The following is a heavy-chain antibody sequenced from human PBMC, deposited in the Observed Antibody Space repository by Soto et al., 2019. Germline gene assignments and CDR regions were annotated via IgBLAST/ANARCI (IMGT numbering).Heavy chain of an antibody. CDR1: GFTFTDYW. D-gene: IGHD1-26*01. J-gene: IGHJ4*02. V-gene: IGHV3-7*03. CDR2: LNQDGSEK. CDR3: ARDKFSGTYYVKGVTYLFDY. Sequence: EVQLVESGGGLVQSGGSLRLSCAASGFTFTDYWMSWVRQAPGKGLEWVANLNQDGSEKNCVDSVKGRFTISRDNAKNSVYLQLNSLRAEDTAVYYCARDKFSGTYYVKGVTYLFDYWGQGALVTVSS.